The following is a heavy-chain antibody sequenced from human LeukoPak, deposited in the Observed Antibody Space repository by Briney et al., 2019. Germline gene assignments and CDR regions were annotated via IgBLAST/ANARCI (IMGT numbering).Heavy chain of an antibody. CDR2: INPNSGGT. J-gene: IGHJ4*02. CDR1: GYTFTGYY. D-gene: IGHD3-3*02. Sequence: ASVKVSCKASGYTFTGYYMHWVRQAPGQGLEWMGWINPNSGGTNYEQKFQGRVTMTRDTSISTAYMELSRLRSDDTAVYYCARDSAVRHFWSGYYGYWGQGTLVTVSS. V-gene: IGHV1-2*02. CDR3: ARDSAVRHFWSGYYGY.